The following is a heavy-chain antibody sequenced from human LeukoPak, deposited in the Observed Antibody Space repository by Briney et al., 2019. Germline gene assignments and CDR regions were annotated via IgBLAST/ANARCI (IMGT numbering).Heavy chain of an antibody. CDR3: ARKSRGRNWFDP. J-gene: IGHJ5*02. Sequence: SETLSLTCTVSAASFISSSHHWGWIRQPPGKGLEWIGSIYYSGSTYYNPSLKSRVTISVDTSKNQFSLKLSSVTAADTAVYYCARKSRGRNWFDPWGQGTLVTVSS. CDR1: AASFISSSHH. D-gene: IGHD3-10*01. V-gene: IGHV4-39*01. CDR2: IYYSGST.